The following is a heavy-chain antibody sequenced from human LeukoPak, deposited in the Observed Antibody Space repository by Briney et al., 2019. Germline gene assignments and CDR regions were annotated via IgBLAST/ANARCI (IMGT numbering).Heavy chain of an antibody. CDR3: AGGRHTKEWLANYYYIHV. V-gene: IGHV1-2*02. Sequence: AAVTVSCMASGYTFTDYYMHWVRQAPGQGGEGMGWINPDRDRKHYAKKYQDTVPMTRDTPIRKAYMELSRLTSDDTAVYYCAGGRHTKEWLANYYYIHVWGRGTTVTVPS. CDR2: INPDRDRK. D-gene: IGHD3-3*01. CDR1: GYTFTDYY. J-gene: IGHJ6*03.